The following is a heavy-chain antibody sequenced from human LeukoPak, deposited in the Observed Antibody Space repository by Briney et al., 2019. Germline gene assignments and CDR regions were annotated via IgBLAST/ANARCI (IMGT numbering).Heavy chain of an antibody. CDR3: ARVYYGSGRPFDY. V-gene: IGHV3-74*01. CDR2: INSDGINT. CDR1: GFTFSNYW. J-gene: IGHJ4*02. D-gene: IGHD3-10*01. Sequence: GGSLRLSCAASGFTFSNYWMHWVRQAPGKGLVWVSRINSDGINTSYADSVKGRFTISRDNAKNTLNLQMNSLRAEDTAVYYCARVYYGSGRPFDYWGQGTLVTVSS.